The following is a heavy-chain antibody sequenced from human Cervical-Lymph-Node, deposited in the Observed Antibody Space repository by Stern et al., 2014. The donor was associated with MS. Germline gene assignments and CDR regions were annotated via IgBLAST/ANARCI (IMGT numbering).Heavy chain of an antibody. CDR3: ARGLIGFDP. V-gene: IGHV4-59*01. CDR1: YGSFSNYY. CDR2: VYYGETT. D-gene: IGHD3-22*01. Sequence: QVQLQESGPGLVKPSETLSLTCTVSYGSFSNYYWSWFRQPPGKGPEWIGYVYYGETTNYNPSLRGRVTISQDTSKNQFSLRLSSVTAADTAVYYCARGLIGFDPWGQGSLVTVSS. J-gene: IGHJ5*02.